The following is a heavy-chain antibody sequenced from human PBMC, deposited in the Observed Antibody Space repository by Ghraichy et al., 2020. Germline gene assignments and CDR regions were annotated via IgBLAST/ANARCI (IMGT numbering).Heavy chain of an antibody. J-gene: IGHJ4*02. CDR1: GFTFSYYW. D-gene: IGHD3-22*01. CDR2: INQDGIQK. Sequence: GGSRLSCAASGFTFSYYWMSWVRQAPGKGLEWVANINQDGIQKYYVDSVKGRFTMSRDNARNSLYLQMNSLRAEDTAVYYCATSPTRDSRSSYWGQGTLVTVSS. V-gene: IGHV3-7*01. CDR3: ATSPTRDSRSSY.